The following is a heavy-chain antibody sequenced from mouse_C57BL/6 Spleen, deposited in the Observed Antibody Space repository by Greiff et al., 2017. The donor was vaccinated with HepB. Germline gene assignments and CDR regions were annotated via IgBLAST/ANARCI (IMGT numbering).Heavy chain of an antibody. Sequence: EVKVVESVAGLVRPGASVKLSCTASGFNIKNTYMHWVKQRPEQGLEWIGRIDPANGNTKYAPKFQGKATITADTSSNTAYLQLSSLTSEDTAIYYCASIYSNYLAWFAYWGQGTLVTVSA. CDR2: IDPANGNT. D-gene: IGHD2-5*01. J-gene: IGHJ3*01. V-gene: IGHV14-3*01. CDR1: GFNIKNTY. CDR3: ASIYSNYLAWFAY.